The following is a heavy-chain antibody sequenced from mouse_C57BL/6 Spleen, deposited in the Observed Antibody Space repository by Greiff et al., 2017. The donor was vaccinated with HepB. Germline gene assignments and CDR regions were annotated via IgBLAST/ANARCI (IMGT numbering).Heavy chain of an antibody. CDR1: GFTFSDYG. CDR3: ARGLSY. V-gene: IGHV5-17*01. J-gene: IGHJ2*01. CDR2: ISSGSSTI. D-gene: IGHD3-1*01. Sequence: DVQLVESGGGLVKPGGSLKLSCAASGFTFSDYGMHWVRQAPEKGLEWVAYISSGSSTIYYADTVKGRFTISRDNAKNTLFLQMTSLRSEDTAMYYCARGLSYWGQGTTLSLL.